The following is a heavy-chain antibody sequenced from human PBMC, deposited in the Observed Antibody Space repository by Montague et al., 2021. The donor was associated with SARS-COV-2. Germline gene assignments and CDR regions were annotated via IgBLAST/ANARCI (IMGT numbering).Heavy chain of an antibody. Sequence: TLSLTCTVSGGSISSGGYYWSWIRQHPGKGLEWIGYIYYSGSTYYNPSLKSRVTISVDTSKNQFSLKLSSVTAADTAVYYCARAGTITMIVVVIDAFDIWGQGTMGTVSS. CDR3: ARAGTITMIVVVIDAFDI. V-gene: IGHV4-31*03. D-gene: IGHD3-22*01. J-gene: IGHJ3*02. CDR1: GGSISSGGYY. CDR2: IYYSGST.